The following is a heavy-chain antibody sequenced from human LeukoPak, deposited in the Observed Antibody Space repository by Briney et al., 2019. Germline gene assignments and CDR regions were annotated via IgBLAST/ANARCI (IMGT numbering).Heavy chain of an antibody. CDR2: INPSGGST. CDR3: ARNSPTQVDFHY. Sequence: ASVKVSCKASGYTFTSSYMHWVRQAPGQGLEWMGIINPSGGSTSYAQKFQGRVTMTRDTSTSTVYMELSSLRSEDTAVYYCARNSPTQVDFHYWGQGTLVTVSS. V-gene: IGHV1-46*01. D-gene: IGHD5-12*01. J-gene: IGHJ4*02. CDR1: GYTFTSSY.